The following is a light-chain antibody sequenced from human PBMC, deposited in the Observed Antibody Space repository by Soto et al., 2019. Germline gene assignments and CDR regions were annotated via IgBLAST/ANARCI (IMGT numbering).Light chain of an antibody. CDR2: GAS. V-gene: IGKV3-20*01. CDR1: QSVSSCY. Sequence: EIVLTQSPGTLSLSPGERATLSCRASQSVSSCYLAWYQQKPGQAPRLLLYGASSRATGIPERFSGSGSGSDFTLTISRLEPEDFALYYCQQYGSSPWTFGQGTKVEIK. CDR3: QQYGSSPWT. J-gene: IGKJ1*01.